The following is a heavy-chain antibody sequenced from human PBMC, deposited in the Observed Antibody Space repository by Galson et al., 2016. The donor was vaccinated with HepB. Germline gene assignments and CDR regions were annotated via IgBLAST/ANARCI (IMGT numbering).Heavy chain of an antibody. V-gene: IGHV4-30-2*01. D-gene: IGHD3-10*01. J-gene: IGHJ4*02. CDR1: GDSISSGDYC. Sequence: TLSLTCSVSGDSISSGDYCWTWIRQTPGKDMEWIGHISQTGNAYYSPSLKSRVLMSVDRARNQFSLHLRSVVVADTAMYFCARGPRLLRAFGDLVSYFDSWSQGILVAVSS. CDR3: ARGPRLLRAFGDLVSYFDS. CDR2: ISQTGNA.